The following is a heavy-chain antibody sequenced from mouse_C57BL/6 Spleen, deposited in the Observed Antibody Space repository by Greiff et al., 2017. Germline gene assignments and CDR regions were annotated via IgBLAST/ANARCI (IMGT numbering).Heavy chain of an antibody. CDR1: GYAFSSSW. J-gene: IGHJ3*01. CDR2: IYPGDGDT. CDR3: ARGDDGSSWFAY. Sequence: VQLQQSGPELVKPGASVKISCKASGYAFSSSWMNWVKQRPGKGLEWIGRIYPGDGDTNYNGKFKGKATLTADKSSSTAYMQLSSLTSEDSAVYFCARGDDGSSWFAYWGQGTLVTVSA. V-gene: IGHV1-82*01. D-gene: IGHD2-3*01.